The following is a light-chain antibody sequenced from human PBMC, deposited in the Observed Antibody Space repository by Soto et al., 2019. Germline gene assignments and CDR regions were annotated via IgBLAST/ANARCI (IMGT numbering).Light chain of an antibody. V-gene: IGLV2-23*01. CDR3: CSYAGSRTLV. J-gene: IGLJ2*01. CDR1: SSDVGNYNL. Sequence: QSALTQPASVSGSPGQSITISCTGTSSDVGNYNLVSWYQQHPGKAPKLMIYEGSKRPSGGSNRFSGSKSGNTASLTISGLQAEDEADYYCCSYAGSRTLVFGGGTKVTVL. CDR2: EGS.